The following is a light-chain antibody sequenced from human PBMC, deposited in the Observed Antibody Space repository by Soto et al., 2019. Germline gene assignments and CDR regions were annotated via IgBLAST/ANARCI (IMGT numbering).Light chain of an antibody. CDR1: ESVTINY. Sequence: VLTQSPVTLSASPGDRVTLSCETSESVTINYIAWYQQKPGLAPRLLIYDASIRATGTPDRFSGGGSGAIFTLTISSLQAEDFALYFCQQYGSTPLTFGGGTTVEIK. J-gene: IGKJ4*01. CDR2: DAS. CDR3: QQYGSTPLT. V-gene: IGKV3D-20*01.